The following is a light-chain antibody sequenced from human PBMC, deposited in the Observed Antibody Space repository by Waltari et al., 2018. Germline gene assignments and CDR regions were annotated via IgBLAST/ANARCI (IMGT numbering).Light chain of an antibody. J-gene: IGLJ3*02. Sequence: QSALTQPASVSGSPGQSITISCTGTTSDVGGYNHVSWYQQHPGKAPKVIIYDVTNRPSGVSNRFSGSKSANTASLTISGLQAEDEADYYCCSYTTISTWVFGGGTKVTVL. CDR1: TSDVGGYNH. CDR2: DVT. CDR3: CSYTTISTWV. V-gene: IGLV2-14*03.